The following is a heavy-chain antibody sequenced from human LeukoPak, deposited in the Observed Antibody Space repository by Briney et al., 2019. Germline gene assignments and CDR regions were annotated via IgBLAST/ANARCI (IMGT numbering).Heavy chain of an antibody. CDR3: ARDMDTSGYTFDY. J-gene: IGHJ4*02. V-gene: IGHV3-48*02. CDR1: GFTFSSYS. Sequence: GGSLILFCAASGFTFSSYSMNWVRQAPGKGLEWISYISGSSRVIYYADSVKGRFTISRDNAKNSLYLQVNSLRDEDTAVYYCARDMDTSGYTFDYWGQGTLVTDSS. D-gene: IGHD3-22*01. CDR2: ISGSSRVI.